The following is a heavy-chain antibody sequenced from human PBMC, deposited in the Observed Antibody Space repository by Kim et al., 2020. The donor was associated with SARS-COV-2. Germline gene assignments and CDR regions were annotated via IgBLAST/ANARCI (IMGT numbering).Heavy chain of an antibody. CDR3: VRGSGNYGYGMGV. Sequence: GGSLRLSCAASGFTFSNYWMHWVRQAPGKGLLWVSRINNDGSGTSYADSVKGRFTISRDNAKNTLYLQKNSLRVEDTAVYYCVRGSGNYGYGMGVWGQGTTVTVSS. J-gene: IGHJ6*02. CDR2: INNDGSGT. D-gene: IGHD3-3*01. CDR1: GFTFSNYW. V-gene: IGHV3-74*01.